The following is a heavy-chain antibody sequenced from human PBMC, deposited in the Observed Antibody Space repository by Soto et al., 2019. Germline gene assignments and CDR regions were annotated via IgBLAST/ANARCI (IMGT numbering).Heavy chain of an antibody. CDR2: IYHSGST. V-gene: IGHV4-4*02. D-gene: IGHD1-26*01. CDR1: GGSISSSNW. CDR3: ARVSGSYYYGIDV. Sequence: QVQLQESGPGLVKPSGTLSLTCAVSGGSISSSNWCSWVLRQPAKGLEWIGGIYHSGSTNYNPSLQIRVTISVDKSKNQFSLKLISVTAADTAVYYCARVSGSYYYGIDVWGQGTTVTVSS. J-gene: IGHJ6*02.